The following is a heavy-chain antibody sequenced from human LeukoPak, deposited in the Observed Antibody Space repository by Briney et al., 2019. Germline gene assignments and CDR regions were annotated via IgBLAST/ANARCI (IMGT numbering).Heavy chain of an antibody. Sequence: GGSLRLSCAASGFTFSDYYMSWIRQAPGKGLEWVSYISSSGSTIYYADSVKGRFTISRDNAKNSLYLQMNSLRAEDTALYYCAREYLKYYDFWSGYTYWGQGTLATVSS. CDR1: GFTFSDYY. D-gene: IGHD3-3*01. J-gene: IGHJ4*02. V-gene: IGHV3-11*01. CDR2: ISSSGSTI. CDR3: AREYLKYYDFWSGYTY.